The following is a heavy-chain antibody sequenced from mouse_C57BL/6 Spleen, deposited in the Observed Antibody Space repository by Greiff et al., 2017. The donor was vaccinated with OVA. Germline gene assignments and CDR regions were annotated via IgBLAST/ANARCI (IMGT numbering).Heavy chain of an antibody. Sequence: VQLQQPGAELVRPGTSVKLSCKASGYTFTSYWMHWVKQRPGQGLEWIGVIDPSDSYTNYNQKFKGKATLTVDTSSSTAYMQLSSLTSEDSAVYYCARKDGYFYYAMDYWGQGTSVTVSS. CDR1: GYTFTSYW. CDR3: ARKDGYFYYAMDY. D-gene: IGHD2-3*01. J-gene: IGHJ4*01. V-gene: IGHV1-59*01. CDR2: IDPSDSYT.